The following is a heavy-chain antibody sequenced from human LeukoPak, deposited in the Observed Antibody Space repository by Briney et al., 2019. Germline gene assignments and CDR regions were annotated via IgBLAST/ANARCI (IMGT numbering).Heavy chain of an antibody. V-gene: IGHV4-59*01. CDR3: VNGGSYLTK. Sequence: SETLSPTCTVSGGSISSYLSWIRQSPGKGLEWIGYIYFTGTTNYNPSLKSRLTISIDTSRNQFSLKLSSATAADTAIYYCVNGGSYLTKWGQGTLVTVSS. CDR2: IYFTGTT. J-gene: IGHJ4*02. CDR1: GGSISSYL. D-gene: IGHD3-10*01.